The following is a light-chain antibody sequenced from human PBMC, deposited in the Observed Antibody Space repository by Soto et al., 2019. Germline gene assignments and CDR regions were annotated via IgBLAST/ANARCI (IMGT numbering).Light chain of an antibody. CDR3: QQYNSYTTWT. Sequence: DIQMTQSPSTLSASVGDRVTITCRSSQRLSSWLAWYQQKPGKAPKLLIYDASSLESGVPSRFSGSGSGTEFTLTISCLQPDDFATYYCQQYNSYTTWTFVQGTKVEIK. CDR1: QRLSSW. V-gene: IGKV1-5*01. CDR2: DAS. J-gene: IGKJ1*01.